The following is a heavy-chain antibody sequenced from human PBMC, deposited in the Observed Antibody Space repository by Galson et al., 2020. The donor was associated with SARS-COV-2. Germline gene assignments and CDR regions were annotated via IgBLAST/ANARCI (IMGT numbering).Heavy chain of an antibody. CDR2: INHSGYT. D-gene: IGHD5-18*01. CDR1: GGSFGGDF. V-gene: IGHV4-34*01. CDR3: ARVRVDAGIPREFDI. J-gene: IGHJ3*02. Sequence: SETLSLTCAVYGGSFGGDFWTWIRPPPGKGLEWIGQINHSGYTNFNPSLKSRVTISVDTSMKQFSLKLISVTAADTAVYYCARVRVDAGIPREFDIWGRGTLVTVSS.